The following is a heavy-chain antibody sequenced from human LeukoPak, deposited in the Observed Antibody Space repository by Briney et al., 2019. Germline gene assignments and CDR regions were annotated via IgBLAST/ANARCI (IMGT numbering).Heavy chain of an antibody. CDR2: INGDGSST. J-gene: IGHJ3*01. D-gene: IGHD3-22*01. Sequence: AGGSLRLSCAASGFTLSSYWMHWVRQAPGKGLVWVSRINGDGSSTNYTDSVKGRFTISRDNAKNSLYLQMNSLRAEDTAVYYCAREDYYDLTFDVWGQGTMVTVSS. CDR3: AREDYYDLTFDV. V-gene: IGHV3-74*01. CDR1: GFTLSSYW.